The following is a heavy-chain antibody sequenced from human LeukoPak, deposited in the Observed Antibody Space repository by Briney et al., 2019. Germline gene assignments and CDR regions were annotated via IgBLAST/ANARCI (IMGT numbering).Heavy chain of an antibody. Sequence: GGSLRLSCEASGFTFSRYWMHWVRQAPGKGLVWVSRVKSDGKTNYADSVKGRFTISRDNAKNTVSLQMDSLRAEDTGVYYCARAPSEVGGYYPEYFRHWGQGTLVTVSS. J-gene: IGHJ1*01. V-gene: IGHV3-74*01. CDR3: ARAPSEVGGYYPEYFRH. CDR2: VKSDGKT. D-gene: IGHD3-22*01. CDR1: GFTFSRYW.